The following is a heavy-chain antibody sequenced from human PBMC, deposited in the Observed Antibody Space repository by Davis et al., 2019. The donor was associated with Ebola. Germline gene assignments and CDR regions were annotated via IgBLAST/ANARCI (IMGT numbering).Heavy chain of an antibody. CDR2: TSGSGGST. V-gene: IGHV3-23*01. CDR3: TRAAFGSYYFDY. D-gene: IGHD3-3*01. Sequence: PGGSLRLSCAASGFTFRRYPMSCVRQAPGKGLEWVSATSGSGGSTYYADSVKGRFTISRDNSKNTLYLQMNSLRAEDTAVYYCTRAAFGSYYFDYWGQGTLVTVSS. CDR1: GFTFRRYP. J-gene: IGHJ4*02.